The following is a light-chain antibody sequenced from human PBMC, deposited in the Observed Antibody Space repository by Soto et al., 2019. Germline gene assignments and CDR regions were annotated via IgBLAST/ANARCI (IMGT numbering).Light chain of an antibody. CDR3: HQYNDWPPYT. V-gene: IGKV3-20*01. CDR2: AAA. CDR1: QGVNSNS. J-gene: IGKJ2*01. Sequence: EVVLTQSPGTLSLSPGERATLSCRASQGVNSNSLAWYQQKPGQAPRLLMYAAANRATGIPDRFSGSGSGTDFTLTISRLEPEDFAVYYCHQYNDWPPYTFGQGTKLEIK.